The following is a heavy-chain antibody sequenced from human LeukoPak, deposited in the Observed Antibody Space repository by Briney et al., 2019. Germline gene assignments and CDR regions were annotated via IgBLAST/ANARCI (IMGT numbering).Heavy chain of an antibody. CDR1: GGSISSYY. V-gene: IGHV4-4*07. CDR3: AREGRGVRGVRTRFDY. CDR2: IYTSGST. J-gene: IGHJ4*02. Sequence: PSETLSLTCTVSGGSISSYYWSWIRQPAGKGLEWIGRIYTSGSTNYNPSLKSRVTMSVDTSKNQFSLKLSSVTAADTAVYYCAREGRGVRGVRTRFDYWGQGTLVTVSS. D-gene: IGHD3-10*01.